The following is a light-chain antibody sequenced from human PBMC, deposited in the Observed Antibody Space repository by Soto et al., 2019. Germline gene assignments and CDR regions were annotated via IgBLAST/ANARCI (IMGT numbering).Light chain of an antibody. J-gene: IGKJ4*01. Sequence: EVVMTQSPATVSVSPGEGVTLSCRASQTISNDLALYQQKPGHAPKLLIYGASTRATCVPARLSGGGSGTEVTLTITGVQSEDVEFNYCLQNNKWPAVTFGGGNTVAIK. CDR2: GAS. V-gene: IGKV3-15*01. CDR1: QTISND. CDR3: LQNNKWPAVT.